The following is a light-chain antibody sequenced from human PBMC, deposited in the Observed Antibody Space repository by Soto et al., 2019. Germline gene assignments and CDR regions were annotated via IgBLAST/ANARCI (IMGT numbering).Light chain of an antibody. CDR2: GAS. J-gene: IGKJ1*01. Sequence: EIVLTQSPGTLSLSPGERATLFCRASQSIATSQLAWYQQKPGQAPRLLIGASTRATGIPDRFSDSGSGTDFTLTISRLEPEDFAVYYWQQFAASPRTFGQGTPVEMK. CDR3: QQFAASPRT. CDR1: QSIATSQ. V-gene: IGKV3-20*01.